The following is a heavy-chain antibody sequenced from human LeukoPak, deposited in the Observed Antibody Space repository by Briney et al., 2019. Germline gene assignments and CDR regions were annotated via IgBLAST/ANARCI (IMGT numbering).Heavy chain of an antibody. CDR3: AREEPPTSGYDGGWDFDY. V-gene: IGHV4-4*07. CDR1: GGSISSYY. CDR2: IYTSGST. J-gene: IGHJ4*02. D-gene: IGHD5-12*01. Sequence: SETLSPTCTVSGGSISSYYWSWIRQPAGKGLEWIGRIYTSGSTNYNPSLKSRVTMSVDTSKNQFSLKLSSVTAADTAVYYCAREEPPTSGYDGGWDFDYWGQGTLVTVSS.